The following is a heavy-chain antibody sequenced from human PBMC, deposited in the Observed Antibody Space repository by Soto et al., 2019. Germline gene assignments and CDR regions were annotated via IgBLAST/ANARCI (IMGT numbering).Heavy chain of an antibody. J-gene: IGHJ4*02. CDR2: IIPIFDTT. CDR3: ASGGTTVNRRFDY. Sequence: QVQLVQSGAEVKKPGSSVKVSCKASGGSFSSYAITWVRQAPGQGLEWMGGIIPIFDTTDYAQKFQGRVTITADESTTTAYMELSRLRSEDTAVYYCASGGTTVNRRFDYWGQGTLVTVSS. CDR1: GGSFSSYA. D-gene: IGHD4-17*01. V-gene: IGHV1-69*01.